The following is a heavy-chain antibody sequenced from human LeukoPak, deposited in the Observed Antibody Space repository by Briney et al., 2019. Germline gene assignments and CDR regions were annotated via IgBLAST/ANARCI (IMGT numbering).Heavy chain of an antibody. J-gene: IGHJ6*02. CDR3: ARGNSSSWYYYYYGMDV. CDR2: IYTSGST. V-gene: IGHV4-4*09. CDR1: GGSISSYY. Sequence: SETLSLTCTVSGGSISSYYWSWIRQPPGKGLEWIGYIYTSGSTNYNPSLKSRVTISVDTSKNQFSLKLSSVTAADTAVYYCARGNSSSWYYYYYGMDVWGQGTTVTVSS. D-gene: IGHD6-13*01.